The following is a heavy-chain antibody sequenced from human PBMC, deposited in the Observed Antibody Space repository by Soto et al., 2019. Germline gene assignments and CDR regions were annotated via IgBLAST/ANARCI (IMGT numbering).Heavy chain of an antibody. D-gene: IGHD6-19*01. V-gene: IGHV1-46*01. J-gene: IGHJ4*02. CDR2: INPSGGST. CDR1: GYTFTSYY. Sequence: ASVKVSCKASGYTFTSYYMHWVRQAPGQGLEWMGIINPSGGSTSYAQKFQGRVTMTRDTSTSTVYMEPSSLRSEDTAVYYCARDGRGSYSSGWYYFDYWGQGTLVTVSS. CDR3: ARDGRGSYSSGWYYFDY.